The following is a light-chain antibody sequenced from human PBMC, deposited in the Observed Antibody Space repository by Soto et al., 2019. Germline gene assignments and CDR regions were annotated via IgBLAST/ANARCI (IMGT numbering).Light chain of an antibody. CDR2: KAS. Sequence: DIQMTQSPSTLSASVGDRVTITCRASQSISSWLAWYQQKPGKAPKLLTYKASSLESGVPSRFSGSGSGTEFTLTISSLQPDDFATYYCQQEGTFGQGTKVEIK. J-gene: IGKJ1*01. CDR3: QQEGT. V-gene: IGKV1-5*03. CDR1: QSISSW.